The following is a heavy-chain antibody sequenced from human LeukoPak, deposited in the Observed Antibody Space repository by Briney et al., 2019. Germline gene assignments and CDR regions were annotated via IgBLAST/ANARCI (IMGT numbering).Heavy chain of an antibody. V-gene: IGHV3-21*01. J-gene: IGHJ4*02. Sequence: GGSLRLSCAASGFTFNTYSMNWVRQAPGKGLEWVTSISSSSNFIFYADSMKGRFTISRDNAKNSLFLQMNSLRADDTAVYYRARDLSGRNSSGYYRSFDCWGQGTLVTVSS. CDR1: GFTFNTYS. CDR2: ISSSSNFI. CDR3: ARDLSGRNSSGYYRSFDC. D-gene: IGHD3-22*01.